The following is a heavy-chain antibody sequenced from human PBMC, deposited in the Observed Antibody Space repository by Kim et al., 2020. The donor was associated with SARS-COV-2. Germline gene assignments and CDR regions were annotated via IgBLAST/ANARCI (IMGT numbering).Heavy chain of an antibody. CDR1: GFPFNTSS. CDR3: ARGAFDT. J-gene: IGHJ3*02. V-gene: IGHV3-48*02. CDR2: ISASSTLM. Sequence: GGSLRLSFAASGFPFNTSSINWVLQAPGKGLEWIARISASSTLMDYADSVKGRFSISRDNAKNSVYLQMNSLTDDDTAVYYCARGAFDTWGQGTRVTVSS.